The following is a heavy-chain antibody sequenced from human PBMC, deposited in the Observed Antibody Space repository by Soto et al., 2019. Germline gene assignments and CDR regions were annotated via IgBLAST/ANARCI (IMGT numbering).Heavy chain of an antibody. D-gene: IGHD6-19*01. Sequence: LSQTLSLTCAISGDSVSSNSAAWNWIRQSPSRGLEWLGRTYYRSKWYNDYAVSVKSRITINPDTSKNQFSLQLNSVTPEDTAVYYCAGGPIAVAGDNWFDPWGQGTLVTVSS. CDR3: AGGPIAVAGDNWFDP. V-gene: IGHV6-1*01. CDR2: TYYRSKWYN. J-gene: IGHJ5*02. CDR1: GDSVSSNSAA.